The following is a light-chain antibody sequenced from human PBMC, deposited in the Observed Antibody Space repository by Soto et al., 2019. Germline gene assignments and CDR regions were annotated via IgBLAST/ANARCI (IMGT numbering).Light chain of an antibody. CDR1: QNVSSN. CDR3: HQYNNWPPLT. J-gene: IGKJ4*01. CDR2: GAS. V-gene: IGKV3-15*01. Sequence: EIVMTQSPATLSVSPGERATLSCRASQNVSSNLAWYQQKPGQAPRLLIYGASTRATGIPARFSGSGSGTEFTITISSLQSEDFAVYYCHQYNNWPPLTFGGGTKVEIK.